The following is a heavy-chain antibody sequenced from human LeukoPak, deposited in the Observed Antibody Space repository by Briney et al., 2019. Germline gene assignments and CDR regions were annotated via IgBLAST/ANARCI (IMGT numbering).Heavy chain of an antibody. CDR3: ATQPAGPASWFDP. D-gene: IGHD6-13*01. V-gene: IGHV4-59*01. CDR1: SASISTYY. CDR2: IYYSGHT. Sequence: PSETLSLTCSVPSASISTYYWSWIRQAPGKGLEWIGFIYYSGHTTYTPSLKSRATIFLDTSKNQFSLKLSSVTAADTAVYYCATQPAGPASWFDPWGQGTLVTVSP. J-gene: IGHJ5*02.